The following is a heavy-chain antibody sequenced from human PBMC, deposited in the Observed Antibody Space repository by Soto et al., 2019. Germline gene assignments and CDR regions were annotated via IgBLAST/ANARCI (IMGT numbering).Heavy chain of an antibody. Sequence: QVHLVESGGGVVQPGRSLRLSCAASGFTFNNFGMHWVRQAPGKGLEWVAAISNDGSDKYYADSVRGRLTISRDNSQHTVYLQMNSLRAEDTAVYYCAKDQGIAASHGIDWGQGTMVSVSS. V-gene: IGHV3-30*18. CDR2: ISNDGSDK. CDR1: GFTFNNFG. CDR3: AKDQGIAASHGID. J-gene: IGHJ3*01. D-gene: IGHD6-13*01.